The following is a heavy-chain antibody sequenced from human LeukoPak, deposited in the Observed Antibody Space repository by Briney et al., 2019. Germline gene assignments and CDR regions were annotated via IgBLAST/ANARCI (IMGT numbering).Heavy chain of an antibody. J-gene: IGHJ4*02. D-gene: IGHD6-13*01. CDR2: ISGSGGGT. CDR1: RFTFSSYG. Sequence: GGTLRLSCAASRFTFSSYGMSWVRQAPGKGLEWVSGISGSGGGTYYADSAKGRFTISRDNSKNTLYLQMNSLRVEDTAVYYCAKEGGLRSSWSFDFWGQGILVIVSS. CDR3: AKEGGLRSSWSFDF. V-gene: IGHV3-23*01.